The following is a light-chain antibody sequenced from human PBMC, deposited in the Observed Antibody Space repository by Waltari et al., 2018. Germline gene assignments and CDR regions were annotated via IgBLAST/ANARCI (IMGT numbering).Light chain of an antibody. J-gene: IGLJ1*01. CDR1: GLRTFY. CDR2: DEN. CDR3: NTRDISGDHLV. Sequence: SSEMTQEPAVSVALGQTVRITCQGGGLRTFYAIWYQQKPGQAPLLVIYDENNRPSGIPDRFSGSRSGNTASLTISGAQAEDEADYYCNTRDISGDHLVFGSGTKVTVL. V-gene: IGLV3-19*01.